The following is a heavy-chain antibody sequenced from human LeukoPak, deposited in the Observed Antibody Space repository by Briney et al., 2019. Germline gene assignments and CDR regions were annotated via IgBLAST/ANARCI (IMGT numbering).Heavy chain of an antibody. D-gene: IGHD1-26*01. CDR2: TYYRSKWFT. J-gene: IGHJ4*02. CDR3: ARGGGSYDY. CDR1: GDSVSSTSAA. Sequence: SQTLSLTCAISGDSVSSTSAAWNWIRQSPSRGLEWLGRTYYRSKWFTDYAVSVKGRITITPDTPENHFSLQLNAVTPEDTAVYYCARGGGSYDYWGQGTLVTVSS. V-gene: IGHV6-1*01.